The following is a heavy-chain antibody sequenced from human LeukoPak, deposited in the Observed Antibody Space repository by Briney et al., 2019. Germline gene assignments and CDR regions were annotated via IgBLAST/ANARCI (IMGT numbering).Heavy chain of an antibody. J-gene: IGHJ4*02. Sequence: SETLSLTCTVSGGSISSSSYYWGWIRQPPGKGLEWIGSIYYSGSTYYNPSLKSRVTISVDTSKNQFSLKLSSVTAADTAVYYCATMSLRGDYWGQGTLVTVSS. V-gene: IGHV4-39*01. CDR3: ATMSLRGDY. CDR1: GGSISSSSYY. CDR2: IYYSGST.